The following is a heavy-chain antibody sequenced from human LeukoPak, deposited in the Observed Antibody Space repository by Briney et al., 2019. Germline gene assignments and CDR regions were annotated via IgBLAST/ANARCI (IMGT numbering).Heavy chain of an antibody. J-gene: IGHJ5*02. CDR1: GFTFDDYA. CDR2: ISWNSGSI. D-gene: IGHD2-15*01. V-gene: IGHV3-9*01. CDR3: AKESATRWFDP. Sequence: GGSLRLSCAASGFTFDDYAMHWVRQAPGKGLEWVSGISWNSGSIGYADSVKGRFTISRDNAKNSLYLQMNSLRAEDTALYYCAKESATRWFDPWGQGTLVTVSS.